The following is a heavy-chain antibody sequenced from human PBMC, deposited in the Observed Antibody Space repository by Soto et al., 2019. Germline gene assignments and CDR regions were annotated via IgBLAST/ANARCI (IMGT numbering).Heavy chain of an antibody. J-gene: IGHJ6*02. CDR3: ARAGITGTSTLEGMDV. CDR1: GDSVSSNSAA. Sequence: SQTLSLTCAISGDSVSSNSAAWNWIRQSPSRGLEWLGRTYYRSKWYNDYAVSVKSRITINPDTSKNQFSLQLSSVTPEDTAVYYCARAGITGTSTLEGMDVWGQGTTVTVSS. CDR2: TYYRSKWYN. D-gene: IGHD1-20*01. V-gene: IGHV6-1*01.